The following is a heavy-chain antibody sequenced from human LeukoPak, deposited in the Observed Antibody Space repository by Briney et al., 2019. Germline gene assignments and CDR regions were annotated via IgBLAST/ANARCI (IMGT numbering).Heavy chain of an antibody. Sequence: SETLSLTCTVSGYSINSGYYWGWIRQPPGKGLEWIAIIYHSGSAYYNPSLKSRVTISVDTSKNQFSLNLSSVTAADTAVYYCARQRIVGATPYYFDYWGQGTLVTVSS. CDR3: ARQRIVGATPYYFDY. CDR2: IYHSGSA. J-gene: IGHJ4*02. CDR1: GYSINSGYY. D-gene: IGHD1-26*01. V-gene: IGHV4-38-2*02.